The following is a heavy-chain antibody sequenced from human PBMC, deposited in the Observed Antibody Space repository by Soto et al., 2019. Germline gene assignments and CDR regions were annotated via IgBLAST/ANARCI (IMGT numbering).Heavy chain of an antibody. CDR1: GFTFSSYA. CDR3: ARESGEGWGMDV. V-gene: IGHV3-30-3*01. Sequence: QVQLVESGGGVVQPGRSLRLSCAASGFTFSSYAMHWVRQAPGKGLEWVAVISYDGSNKYYADSVKGRFTISRDNSKNTLYLQMNSLRAEDTAVYYCARESGEGWGMDVWGQGTTVTVSS. CDR2: ISYDGSNK. J-gene: IGHJ6*02. D-gene: IGHD7-27*01.